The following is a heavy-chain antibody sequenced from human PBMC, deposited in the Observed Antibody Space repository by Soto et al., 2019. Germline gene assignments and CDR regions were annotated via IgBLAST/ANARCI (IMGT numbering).Heavy chain of an antibody. V-gene: IGHV3-30-3*01. D-gene: IGHD2-8*01. CDR2: ISYDGSNK. J-gene: IGHJ6*02. Sequence: GGSLRLSCAASGFTFSSYAMHWVRQAPGKGLEWVAVISYDGSNKYYADSVKGRFTISRDNSKNTLYLQMNSLRAEDTAVYYCARVSDPMDIVLMVYAEANYYYYYGMDVWGQGTTVTVSS. CDR3: ARVSDPMDIVLMVYAEANYYYYYGMDV. CDR1: GFTFSSYA.